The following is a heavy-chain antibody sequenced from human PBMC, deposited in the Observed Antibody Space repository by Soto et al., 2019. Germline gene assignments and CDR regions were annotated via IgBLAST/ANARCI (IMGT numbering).Heavy chain of an antibody. V-gene: IGHV4-59*01. CDR2: IYYSGST. Sequence: SEILSLTCTVSGGSISSYYWSWIRQPPGKGLEWIGYIYYSGSTNYNPSLKSRVTISVDTSKNQFSLKLSSVTAADTAVYYCASMANDAFDIWGQGKMVTVSS. J-gene: IGHJ3*02. CDR1: GGSISSYY. CDR3: ASMANDAFDI. D-gene: IGHD5-12*01.